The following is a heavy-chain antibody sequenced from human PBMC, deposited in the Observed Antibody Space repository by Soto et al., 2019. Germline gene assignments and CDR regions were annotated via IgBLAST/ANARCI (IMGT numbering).Heavy chain of an antibody. CDR2: TYYRSKWYN. V-gene: IGHV6-1*01. Sequence: SQTLSLTCAISGDSVSSNSAAWNWIRQSPSRGLEWLGRTYYRSKWYNDYAVSVKSRITINPDTSKNQFSLQLNSVTPEDTAVYYCARDSPPSGYCSSTSCPMEGWFDTWGQGTLVTVS. CDR3: ARDSPPSGYCSSTSCPMEGWFDT. J-gene: IGHJ5*02. D-gene: IGHD2-2*01. CDR1: GDSVSSNSAA.